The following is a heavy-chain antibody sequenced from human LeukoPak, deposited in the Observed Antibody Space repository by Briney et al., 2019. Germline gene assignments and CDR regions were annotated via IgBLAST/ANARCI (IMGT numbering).Heavy chain of an antibody. CDR1: GLTFSSYW. Sequence: GGSLRLSCAASGLTFSSYWIHWVRQAPGKGLVWVSRINIDGSTTNYADSVKGRFTISRDNAKNTLYLQMNSLRAEDTAVYHCASVAVGATTFYYFDYWGQGTLVTVSS. J-gene: IGHJ4*02. V-gene: IGHV3-74*01. CDR3: ASVAVGATTFYYFDY. CDR2: INIDGSTT. D-gene: IGHD1-26*01.